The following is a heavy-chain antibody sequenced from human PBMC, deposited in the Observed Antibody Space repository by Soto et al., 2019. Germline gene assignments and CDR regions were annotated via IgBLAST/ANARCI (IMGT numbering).Heavy chain of an antibody. CDR3: VGLGYCSTTSCLA. CDR2: ISYRGDST. V-gene: IGHV3-23*01. CDR1: GCTARTYG. D-gene: IGHD2-2*01. J-gene: IGHJ5*02. Sequence: EVQLLESGGGLVQPGGSLRLSCVASGCTARTYGMSWVRQAPGKGLEWVSTISYRGDSTYYADSVKGRFTISRDSSRNMLSLQMNSLRAEDTATYYCVGLGYCSTTSCLAWGQGTLVAVSS.